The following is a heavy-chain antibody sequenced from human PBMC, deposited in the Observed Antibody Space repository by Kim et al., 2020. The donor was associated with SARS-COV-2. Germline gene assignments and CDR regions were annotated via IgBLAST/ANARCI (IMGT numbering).Heavy chain of an antibody. CDR3: ARQSSATTIGFDY. D-gene: IGHD3-22*01. J-gene: IGHJ4*02. Sequence: YAQKFQGRVTMTRDTSTSTVYMELSSLRSEETAVYYCARQSSATTIGFDYWGQGTLVTVSS. V-gene: IGHV1-46*01.